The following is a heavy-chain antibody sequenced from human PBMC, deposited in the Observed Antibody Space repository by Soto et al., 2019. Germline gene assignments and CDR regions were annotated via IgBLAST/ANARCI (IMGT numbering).Heavy chain of an antibody. CDR2: FDPEDGET. J-gene: IGHJ5*02. CDR1: GYTLTELS. CDR3: ATVSTRLWFGELFWFDP. V-gene: IGHV1-24*01. Sequence: ASVKVSCTVSGYTLTELSMHWVRQAPGKGLEWMGGFDPEDGETIYAQKFQGRVTMTEDTSTDTAYMELSSLRSEDTAVYYCATVSTRLWFGELFWFDPWGQGTLVTVSS. D-gene: IGHD3-10*01.